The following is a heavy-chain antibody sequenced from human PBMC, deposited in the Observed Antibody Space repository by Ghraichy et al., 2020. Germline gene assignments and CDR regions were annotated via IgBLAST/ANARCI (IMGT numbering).Heavy chain of an antibody. J-gene: IGHJ4*02. V-gene: IGHV4-34*01. CDR2: INHRGST. D-gene: IGHD5-12*01. Sequence: SETLSLTCAVYGGSFSGYYWSWIRQPPGKGLEWIGEINHRGSTNYSPSLKSRVTISVDTSKNQFSLKLSSVTAADTAVYYCARGKWLRSSFDFGGQGTLVTVSS. CDR1: GGSFSGYY. CDR3: ARGKWLRSSFDF.